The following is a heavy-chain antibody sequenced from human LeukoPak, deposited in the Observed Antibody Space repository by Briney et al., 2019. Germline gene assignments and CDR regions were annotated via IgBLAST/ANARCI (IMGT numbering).Heavy chain of an antibody. CDR2: IYYSGST. D-gene: IGHD6-13*01. J-gene: IGHJ3*02. CDR3: ARTHRYSSSWAGTYAFDI. V-gene: IGHV4-59*01. Sequence: SETLSLTYTVSGGSISSYYWSWIRQPPGKGLEWIGYIYYSGSTNYNPSLKSRVTISVDTSKNQFSLKLSSVTAADTAVYYCARTHRYSSSWAGTYAFDIWGQGTMVTVSS. CDR1: GGSISSYY.